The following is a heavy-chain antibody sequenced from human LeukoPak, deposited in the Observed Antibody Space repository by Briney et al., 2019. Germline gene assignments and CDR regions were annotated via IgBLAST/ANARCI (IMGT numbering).Heavy chain of an antibody. J-gene: IGHJ4*02. V-gene: IGHV1-2*02. Sequence: GASVKVSCKASGYTFTGYYLHWVRQAPGQGLEWMGWINPNSGGTNYAQKFQGRVTMARDTSISTAYMELSRLRSDDTAVYYCARGYSSRWYVTGGHDYWGQGTLVTVSS. CDR3: ARGYSSRWYVTGGHDY. CDR1: GYTFTGYY. CDR2: INPNSGGT. D-gene: IGHD6-13*01.